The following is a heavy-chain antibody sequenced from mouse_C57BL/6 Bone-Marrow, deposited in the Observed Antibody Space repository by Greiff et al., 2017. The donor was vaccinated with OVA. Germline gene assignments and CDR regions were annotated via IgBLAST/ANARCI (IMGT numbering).Heavy chain of an antibody. J-gene: IGHJ2*01. V-gene: IGHV1-85*01. CDR1: GYTFTSYD. CDR3: ARRDYDGYYLFNY. D-gene: IGHD2-3*01. CDR2: IYPRDGST. Sequence: VQLQQSGPELVKPGASVKLSCKASGYTFTSYDINWVKQRPGQGLEWIGWIYPRDGSTKYNEKFKGKATLTVDTSSSTAYMELHSLTSEDSAVYVCARRDYDGYYLFNYWGRGTALTVSA.